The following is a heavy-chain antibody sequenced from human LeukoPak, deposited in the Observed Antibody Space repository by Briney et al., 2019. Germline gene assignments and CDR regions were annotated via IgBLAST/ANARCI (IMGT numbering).Heavy chain of an antibody. Sequence: ASVKVSCKASGYTFTSYDINWVRQATGQGLEWMGWMNPNSGNTGYAQKFQGRVTMTRNTSISTAYMELSSLRSEDTAVYYCAIWWSYYDFWSGYYMRRASYYYGMDVWGQGTTVTVSS. J-gene: IGHJ6*02. V-gene: IGHV1-8*01. CDR1: GYTFTSYD. CDR3: AIWWSYYDFWSGYYMRRASYYYGMDV. D-gene: IGHD3-3*01. CDR2: MNPNSGNT.